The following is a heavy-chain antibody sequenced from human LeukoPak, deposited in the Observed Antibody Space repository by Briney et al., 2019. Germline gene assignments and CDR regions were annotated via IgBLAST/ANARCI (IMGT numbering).Heavy chain of an antibody. J-gene: IGHJ4*02. D-gene: IGHD1-20*01. CDR3: AKFRPRWYYWMNGSFDY. CDR1: GFTFRSYA. Sequence: PGGSLRLSCAASGFTFRSYAMRWVRQAPGKGLEGVSAINGSGGSTYYADSVKGRFTMSRDNSKNTLYLQMSSLRAEDTAVYYCAKFRPRWYYWMNGSFDYWGQGTLVTVSS. V-gene: IGHV3-23*01. CDR2: INGSGGST.